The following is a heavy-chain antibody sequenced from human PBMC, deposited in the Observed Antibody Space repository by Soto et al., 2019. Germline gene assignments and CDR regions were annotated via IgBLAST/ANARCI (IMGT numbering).Heavy chain of an antibody. CDR2: IGGRGLSI. V-gene: IGHV3-23*01. Sequence: EGSLILSCAASGFDFGSYTMNWVRQAPGKGLGWVSPIGGRGLSIYYADSVQDRVPISRDDSKNTLYLQMNSLRVEYTAVYYCARASNCYADLDYWRQGALVTVSS. CDR1: GFDFGSYT. CDR3: ARASNCYADLDY. J-gene: IGHJ4*02. D-gene: IGHD2-2*01.